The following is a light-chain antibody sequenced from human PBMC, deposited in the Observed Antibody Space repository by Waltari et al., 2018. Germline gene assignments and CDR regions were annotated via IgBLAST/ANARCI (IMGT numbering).Light chain of an antibody. CDR1: QGISSY. J-gene: IGKJ2*01. Sequence: AIRMTQSPSSLSASTGDRVTITCRASQGISSYLAWYQQKPGKAPKLLIYAAYTLQSGVPSRFSGRGSGTDFTLTISCLQSEDFATYYCQQYYSYPPMYTFGQGTKLEIK. CDR2: AAY. V-gene: IGKV1-8*01. CDR3: QQYYSYPPMYT.